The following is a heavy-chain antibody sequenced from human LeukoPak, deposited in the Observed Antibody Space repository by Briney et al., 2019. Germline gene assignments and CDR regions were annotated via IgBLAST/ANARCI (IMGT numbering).Heavy chain of an antibody. Sequence: GGSLRLSCAASGLTFSSYAMHWVRQAPGKGLEWVAVISYDGSNKYYADSVKGRFTISRDNSKNTLYLQMNSLRAEDTAVYYCAGSSGSYSGPFDYWGQGTLVTVSS. D-gene: IGHD1-26*01. J-gene: IGHJ4*02. V-gene: IGHV3-30*01. CDR1: GLTFSSYA. CDR3: AGSSGSYSGPFDY. CDR2: ISYDGSNK.